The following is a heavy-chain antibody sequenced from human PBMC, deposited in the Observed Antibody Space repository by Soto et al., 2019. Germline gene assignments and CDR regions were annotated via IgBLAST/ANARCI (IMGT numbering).Heavy chain of an antibody. J-gene: IGHJ4*02. D-gene: IGHD3-22*01. V-gene: IGHV4-30-2*01. CDR1: GGSISSGGFS. CDR3: ARATYFDSSGYHSYYFDY. Sequence: SETLSLTCAVSGGSISSGGFSWSWIRQAPGKGLEWIGYIYHRGSTYYNPSLKSRVTISVDRSKNQFSLKMTSVTAADTAVYYRARATYFDSSGYHSYYFDYWGRGTLVTVSS. CDR2: IYHRGST.